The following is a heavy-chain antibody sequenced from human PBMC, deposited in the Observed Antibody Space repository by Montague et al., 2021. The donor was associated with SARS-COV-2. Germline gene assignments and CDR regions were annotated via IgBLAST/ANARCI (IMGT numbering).Heavy chain of an antibody. CDR1: GGSISSSSYY. D-gene: IGHD3-9*01. CDR3: AGQSLYDFLTHDHNWFDP. CDR2: SNYSGST. J-gene: IGHJ5*02. Sequence: SETLSLTCTVSGGSISSSSYYWGRHRQPPGKGLEWNGSSNYSGSTYYNLSLKSRVTISVHKSKNQFSLKLSSVTAADTAVYYSAGQSLYDFLTHDHNWFDPWGQGTLVTVSS. V-gene: IGHV4-39*01.